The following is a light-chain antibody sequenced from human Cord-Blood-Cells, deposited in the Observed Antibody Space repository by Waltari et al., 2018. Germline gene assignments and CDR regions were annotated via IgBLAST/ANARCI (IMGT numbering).Light chain of an antibody. V-gene: IGLV3-1*01. CDR1: KLGDKY. Sequence: SYELTQPPSVSVSPGQTASITCSGDKLGDKYACWYQQKPGQSPVLVIYQGSKRPSGLPERFSGSNSGNTATLTISGTQAMDEADYYCQAWDSSTAWVFGGGTKLTVL. CDR3: QAWDSSTAWV. J-gene: IGLJ3*02. CDR2: QGS.